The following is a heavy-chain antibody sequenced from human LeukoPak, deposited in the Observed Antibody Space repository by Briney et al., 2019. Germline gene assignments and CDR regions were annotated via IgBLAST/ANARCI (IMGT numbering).Heavy chain of an antibody. CDR2: FDPEDGET. V-gene: IGHV1-24*01. CDR1: GYTLSKLS. J-gene: IGHJ4*02. Sequence: GASVKVSCKAPGYTLSKLSIHWVRQAPGKGLEWMGGFDPEDGETIYAQKFQGRVTMTEDTSTDTAYMELSSLRSEDTAVYYCATGSSMYYYDSSGYSGTFDYWGQGTLVTVSS. CDR3: ATGSSMYYYDSSGYSGTFDY. D-gene: IGHD3-22*01.